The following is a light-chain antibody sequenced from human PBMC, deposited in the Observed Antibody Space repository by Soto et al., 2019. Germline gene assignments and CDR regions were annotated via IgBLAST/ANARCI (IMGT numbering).Light chain of an antibody. Sequence: EIVMTQSPATLSVSPGERATLSCRASENLNTNLAWYQQRPGQPPRLLMYGASTRATGVPARFTGSGSGTDFTLTISSLQFEDSAVYFCQQYKNWPPWTFGQGTKGDIK. CDR1: ENLNTN. V-gene: IGKV3-15*01. J-gene: IGKJ1*01. CDR3: QQYKNWPPWT. CDR2: GAS.